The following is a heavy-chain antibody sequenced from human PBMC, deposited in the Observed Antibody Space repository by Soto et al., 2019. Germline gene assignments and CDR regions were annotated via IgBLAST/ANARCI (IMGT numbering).Heavy chain of an antibody. CDR3: ARDPGYSQADYFDY. CDR1: GYTFTDFG. V-gene: IGHV1-18*01. D-gene: IGHD5-12*01. CDR2: ISGHTGNT. Sequence: QVHLVQSGGEVKKPGASVRVSCKTSGYTFTDFGLSWVRQAPGQGLEWMGWISGHTGNTKFPADIQGRVTLSTDTSANTAYMDLRNLRSDDTAVYYCARDPGYSQADYFDYWGQGTLITVSS. J-gene: IGHJ4*02.